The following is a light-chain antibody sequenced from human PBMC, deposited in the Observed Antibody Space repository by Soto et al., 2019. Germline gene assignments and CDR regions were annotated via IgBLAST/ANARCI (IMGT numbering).Light chain of an antibody. CDR3: QQYGSSPLT. J-gene: IGKJ4*01. V-gene: IGKV3-20*01. CDR1: QSVSSSY. Sequence: EIVLTQSPGTLSLSPGDRATLSCKASQSVSSSYLAGYQQKPGQAPRLIIYGASIRATGIPDRFSGSGSGTDFTLTISRLEPEDFAVYYCQQYGSSPLTFGGGTKVDIK. CDR2: GAS.